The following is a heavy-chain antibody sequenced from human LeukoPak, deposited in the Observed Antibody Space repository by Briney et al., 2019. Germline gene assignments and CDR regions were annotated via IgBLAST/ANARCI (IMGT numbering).Heavy chain of an antibody. D-gene: IGHD1-26*01. V-gene: IGHV4-39*07. CDR3: ARGIVFYYYMDV. J-gene: IGHJ6*03. CDR2: IYHSGST. CDR1: GGSISNYY. Sequence: SETLSLTCTVSGGSISNYYWGWIRQPPGEGLEWIGSIYHSGSTYYNPSLKSRVTISVDTSKNQFSLKLTSVTAADTAVYYCARGIVFYYYMDVWGKGTTVTVSS.